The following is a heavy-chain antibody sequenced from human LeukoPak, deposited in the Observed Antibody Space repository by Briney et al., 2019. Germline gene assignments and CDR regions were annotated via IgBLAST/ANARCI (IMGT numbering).Heavy chain of an antibody. J-gene: IGHJ5*02. CDR1: GGTFSSYA. CDR2: IIPILGIA. D-gene: IGHD6-13*01. Sequence: SVKVSCKASGGTFSSYAISWVRQAPGQGLEWMGRIIPILGIANYAQKFQGRVTITADKSTSTAYMELSSLRSEDTAVYYCARTGFLAAATSRPLDPWGQGTLVTVSS. CDR3: ARTGFLAAATSRPLDP. V-gene: IGHV1-69*04.